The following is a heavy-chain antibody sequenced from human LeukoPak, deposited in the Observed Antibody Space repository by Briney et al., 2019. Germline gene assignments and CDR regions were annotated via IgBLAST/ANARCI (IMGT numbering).Heavy chain of an antibody. CDR1: GYTFTSYD. J-gene: IGHJ6*03. CDR3: ARAGYSSSTWYYYMDV. Sequence: ASVKVSCKASGYTFTSYDINWVRQATGQGLEWMGWMNPNSGNTGYAQKFQGRVTITRNTSISTAYMELSSLRSEDTAVYYCARAGYSSSTWYYYMDVWSKGTTVTVSS. D-gene: IGHD6-13*01. V-gene: IGHV1-8*03. CDR2: MNPNSGNT.